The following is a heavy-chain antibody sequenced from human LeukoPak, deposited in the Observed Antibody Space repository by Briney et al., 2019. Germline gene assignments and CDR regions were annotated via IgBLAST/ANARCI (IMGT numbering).Heavy chain of an antibody. V-gene: IGHV1-8*01. CDR3: ARILSGYSGYDSDY. CDR1: GYTFTSYD. D-gene: IGHD5-12*01. CDR2: MNPNSGNT. Sequence: ASVKVSCKASGYTFTSYDINWVRQATGQGLEWMGWMNPNSGNTGYAQKFQGRVTMTRDTSISTAYMELSSLRSEDTAVYYCARILSGYSGYDSDYWGQGTLVTVSS. J-gene: IGHJ4*02.